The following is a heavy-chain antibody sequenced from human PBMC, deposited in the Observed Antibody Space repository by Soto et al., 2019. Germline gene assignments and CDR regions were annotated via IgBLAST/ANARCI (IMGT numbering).Heavy chain of an antibody. CDR2: ISYDGSNK. V-gene: IGHV3-30*18. D-gene: IGHD2-15*01. CDR3: AKDGDPGYCSGGSCYDGGYFDY. Sequence: QVQLVESGGGVVQPGRSLRLSCAASGFTFSSYGMHWVRQAPGEGLEWVAVISYDGSNKYYADSVKGRFTISRDNSKNTLYLQMNSLRAEDTAVYYCAKDGDPGYCSGGSCYDGGYFDYWGQGTLVTVSS. CDR1: GFTFSSYG. J-gene: IGHJ4*02.